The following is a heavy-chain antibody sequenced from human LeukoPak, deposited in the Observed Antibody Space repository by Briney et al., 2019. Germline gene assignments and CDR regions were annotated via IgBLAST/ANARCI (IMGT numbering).Heavy chain of an antibody. Sequence: SETLSLTCTVSGGSIGKTSYYWGWIRQPPGKGLEWIGNIYYSGTTYDNPSLKSRVTISVDTSKNQFSLTLNSVTAADTAVYFCARFKQLGRSFDSWGLGSLVTVSS. CDR1: GGSIGKTSYY. V-gene: IGHV4-39*07. CDR2: IYYSGTT. D-gene: IGHD1-1*01. J-gene: IGHJ4*02. CDR3: ARFKQLGRSFDS.